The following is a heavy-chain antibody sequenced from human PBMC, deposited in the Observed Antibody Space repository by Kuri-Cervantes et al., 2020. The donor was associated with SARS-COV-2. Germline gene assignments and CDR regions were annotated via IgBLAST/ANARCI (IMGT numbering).Heavy chain of an antibody. V-gene: IGHV3-30*03. CDR1: GFTFSSYG. D-gene: IGHD2-8*01. CDR3: ASERGTSSNCYDY. CDR2: ISYDGSNK. Sequence: GGSLRLSCAASGFTFSSYGMHWVRQAPGKGLEWVAVISYDGSNKYYADSVKGRFTISRDNSKNTLYLQMNSLRAEDTAVYYCASERGTSSNCYDYWGQGTLVTVSS. J-gene: IGHJ4*02.